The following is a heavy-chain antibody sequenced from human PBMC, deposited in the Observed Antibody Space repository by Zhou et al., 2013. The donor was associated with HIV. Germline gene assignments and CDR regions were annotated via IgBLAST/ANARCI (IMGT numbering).Heavy chain of an antibody. CDR2: IIPILGQT. Sequence: QVQLVQSGAEVKKPGSSVKVSCKASGGTFSSYAISWVRQAPGQGLEWMGRIIPILGQTNYAQKFEGRVTITADKSTSTAYMELTSLTSEDAAVYYCAKISGSFYNRFDPWGRGTLVSVSS. CDR1: GGTFSSYA. D-gene: IGHD3-10*01. CDR3: AKISGSFYNRFDP. V-gene: IGHV1-69*04. J-gene: IGHJ5*02.